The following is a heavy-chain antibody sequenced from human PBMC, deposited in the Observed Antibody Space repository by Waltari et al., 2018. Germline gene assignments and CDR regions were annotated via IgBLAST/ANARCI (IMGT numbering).Heavy chain of an antibody. CDR1: GFTFSSYA. Sequence: EVQLLESGGGLVQPGGSLRLSCAASGFTFSSYAMRWVRQAPGKGLEWVSAISGSGGSTYYADSVKGRLTISRDNSKNTLYLQMNSLRAEDTAVYYCATAYSSSWYISSLWGQGTLVTVSS. CDR2: ISGSGGST. V-gene: IGHV3-23*01. CDR3: ATAYSSSWYISSL. J-gene: IGHJ4*02. D-gene: IGHD6-13*01.